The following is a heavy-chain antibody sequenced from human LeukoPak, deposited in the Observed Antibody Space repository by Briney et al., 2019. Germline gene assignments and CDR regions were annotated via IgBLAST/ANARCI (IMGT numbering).Heavy chain of an antibody. D-gene: IGHD3-22*01. Sequence: GGSLRLSCAASGFTFSSYAMSWVRQAPGKGLEWVSAISGSGGSTHYADSVKGRFTISRDNSKNTLYLQMNSLRAEDTAVYYCAIKGADYYDTYGAFDIWGQGTMVTVSS. CDR3: AIKGADYYDTYGAFDI. J-gene: IGHJ3*02. CDR1: GFTFSSYA. V-gene: IGHV3-23*01. CDR2: ISGSGGST.